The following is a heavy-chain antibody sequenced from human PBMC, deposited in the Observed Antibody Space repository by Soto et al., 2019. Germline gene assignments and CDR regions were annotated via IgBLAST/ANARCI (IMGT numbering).Heavy chain of an antibody. CDR3: ARERPFYGDYALIDY. CDR1: GYTFTSYG. CDR2: ISAYNGNT. D-gene: IGHD4-17*01. V-gene: IGHV1-18*01. J-gene: IGHJ4*02. Sequence: AXVKVSRKASGYTFTSYGIRWVRQAPGQGLEWMGLISAYNGNTNYAQKLQGRVTMTTDTSTSTAYMELRSLRSDDTAVYYCARERPFYGDYALIDYWGQGTLVTVSS.